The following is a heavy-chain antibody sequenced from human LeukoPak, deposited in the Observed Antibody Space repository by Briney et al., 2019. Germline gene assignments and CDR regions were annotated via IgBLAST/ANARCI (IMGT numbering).Heavy chain of an antibody. V-gene: IGHV4-59*12. CDR2: IYYSGST. CDR3: ARDYYDSSGYLCAFDI. J-gene: IGHJ3*02. CDR1: GGSISSYY. Sequence: SETLSLTCTVSGGSISSYYWSWIRQPPGKGLEWIGYIYYSGSTNYNPSLKSRVTISVDTSKNQFSLKLSSVTAADTAVYYCARDYYDSSGYLCAFDIWGQGTMVTVSS. D-gene: IGHD3-22*01.